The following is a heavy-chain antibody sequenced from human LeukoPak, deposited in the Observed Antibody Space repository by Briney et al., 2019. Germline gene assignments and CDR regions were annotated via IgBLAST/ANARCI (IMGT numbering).Heavy chain of an antibody. CDR3: ARGTSYYGSGTYYSSLYFDY. CDR1: GGSISSAGYY. CDR2: IYTSGST. Sequence: SETLSLTCTVSGGSISSAGYYWSWIRQPAGKGLEWIGRIYTSGSTNYNPPLKSRVTISVDTSKNHFSLKLTSVTAADTAVYYCARGTSYYGSGTYYSSLYFDYWGQGTLVTVSS. J-gene: IGHJ4*02. V-gene: IGHV4-61*02. D-gene: IGHD3-10*01.